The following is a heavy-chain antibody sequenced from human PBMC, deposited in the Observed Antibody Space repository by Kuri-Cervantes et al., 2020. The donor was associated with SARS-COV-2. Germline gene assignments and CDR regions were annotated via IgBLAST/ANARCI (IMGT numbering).Heavy chain of an antibody. V-gene: IGHV5-51*01. CDR1: GYSFTTYW. J-gene: IGHJ3*01. CDR3: ARTRGSYYTDAFDL. Sequence: GGSLRLSCKGSGYSFTTYWIGWVRQMPGKGLEWIAIIYPTDSDTRYSPSFQGQVTISADKSISTAYLQWSSLKASDSAMYYCARTRGSYYTDAFDLWGQGTMVTVSS. CDR2: IYPTDSDT. D-gene: IGHD1-26*01.